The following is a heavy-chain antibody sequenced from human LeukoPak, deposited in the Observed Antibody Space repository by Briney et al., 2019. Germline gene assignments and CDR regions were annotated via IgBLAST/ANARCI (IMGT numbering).Heavy chain of an antibody. CDR3: ARDSGYSGYSDY. CDR1: GFTFSSYE. Sequence: PGGSLRLSCAASGFTFSSYEMNWVRQAPEKGLEWISYISSSGATTYYADSVKGRFTISRDNAKNSLYLQMNSLRAEDTAVYYCARDSGYSGYSDYWGQGTLVTVSS. D-gene: IGHD5-12*01. V-gene: IGHV3-48*03. J-gene: IGHJ4*02. CDR2: ISSSGATT.